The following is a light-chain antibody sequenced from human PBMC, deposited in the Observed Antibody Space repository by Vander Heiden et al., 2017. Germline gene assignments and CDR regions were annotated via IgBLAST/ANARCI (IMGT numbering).Light chain of an antibody. V-gene: IGLV3-10*01. CDR3: YSTDSSGNHRV. J-gene: IGLJ2*01. CDR1: ALPKGY. Sequence: SHELTQPPSVAVSPGQTARIPCSGDALPKGYACWYQQKSGQAPVLVIYGDSKRPSGTPERFSGSRSGTMATLTISGAQVDDEADYYCYSTDSSGNHRVFGGGTKLTVL. CDR2: GDS.